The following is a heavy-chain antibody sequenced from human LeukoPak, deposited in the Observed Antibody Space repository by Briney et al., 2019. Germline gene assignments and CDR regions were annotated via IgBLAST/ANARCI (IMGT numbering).Heavy chain of an antibody. CDR2: IYYSGST. J-gene: IGHJ6*03. CDR3: ARETSQKGAHYMDV. Sequence: SETLSLTCTVSGGSISSSSYSWGWIRQPPGKGLEYIGYIYYSGSTNYNPSLKSRLTISVDTSKNQFSLKLSSVTAADTAVYYCARETSQKGAHYMDVWGKGTTVTISS. CDR1: GGSISSSSYS. D-gene: IGHD3-16*01. V-gene: IGHV4-61*01.